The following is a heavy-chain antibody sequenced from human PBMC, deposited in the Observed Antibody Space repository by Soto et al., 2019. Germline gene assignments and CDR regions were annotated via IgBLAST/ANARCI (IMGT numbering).Heavy chain of an antibody. D-gene: IGHD3-10*01. CDR1: GFTFSTYW. CDR3: ARAGFGDYLDY. CDR2: ITSDGSTT. V-gene: IGHV3-74*01. Sequence: GGSLILSCAASGFTFSTYWMHWVRQAPGKGLVWVSRITSDGSTTTYADSVKGRFAISRDNAKNTLYLQMSSLRAEDTAVYYCARAGFGDYLDYWGQGTLVTVSS. J-gene: IGHJ4*02.